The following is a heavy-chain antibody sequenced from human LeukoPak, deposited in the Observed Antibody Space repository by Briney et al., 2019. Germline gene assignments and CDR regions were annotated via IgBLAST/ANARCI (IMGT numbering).Heavy chain of an antibody. V-gene: IGHV1-69*13. J-gene: IGHJ6*02. CDR3: ARWPYYYYGMDV. CDR1: GGTFSSYA. CDR2: IIPIFGTA. Sequence: SVKVSCKASGGTFSSYAISWVRQAPGQGLEWMGGIIPIFGTANYAQKFQGRVTITADESTSTAYMEASSLRSEDTAVYYCARWPYYYYGMDVWGQGTTVTVSS.